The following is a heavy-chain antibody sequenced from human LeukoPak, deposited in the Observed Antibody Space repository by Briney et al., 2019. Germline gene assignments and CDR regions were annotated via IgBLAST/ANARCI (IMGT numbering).Heavy chain of an antibody. Sequence: SETLSLTCTVSGGSISSSSYYWGWIRQPPGKGLEWIGSIYYSGSTYYNPSLKSRVAISVDTSKNQFSLKLSSVTAADTAVYYCARLLGDDYYYYGMDVWGQGTTVTVSS. J-gene: IGHJ6*02. D-gene: IGHD3-16*01. CDR1: GGSISSSSYY. V-gene: IGHV4-39*01. CDR2: IYYSGST. CDR3: ARLLGDDYYYYGMDV.